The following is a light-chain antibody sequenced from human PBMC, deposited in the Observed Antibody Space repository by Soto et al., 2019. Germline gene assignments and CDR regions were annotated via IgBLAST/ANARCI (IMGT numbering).Light chain of an antibody. CDR2: EAS. CDR1: QSVSSN. V-gene: IGKV3D-15*01. Sequence: EILMTQSPATLSVSPWERATLSCRASQSVSSNLAWYQQKPGQAPRLLISEASNRATGIAARFSGSGSGTEFTLTISSLQSDDSAIYYCQQFGDWPSFGLGTKVDIK. CDR3: QQFGDWPS. J-gene: IGKJ1*01.